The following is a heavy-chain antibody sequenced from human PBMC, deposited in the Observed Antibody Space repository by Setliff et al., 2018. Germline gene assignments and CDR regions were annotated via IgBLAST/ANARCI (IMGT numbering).Heavy chain of an antibody. J-gene: IGHJ4*02. D-gene: IGHD3-22*01. CDR2: IKSDGTSI. CDR3: ARGAYYYESSGYPPMV. V-gene: IGHV3-74*01. Sequence: GGSLRLSCAASGFTFYNYWMHLVRQAPGKGLVWVSRIKSDGTSISYADSVKGRFTISRDNAQNTLYLQMNSLRAEDTAVYYCARGAYYYESSGYPPMVWGQGTLVTVSS. CDR1: GFTFYNYW.